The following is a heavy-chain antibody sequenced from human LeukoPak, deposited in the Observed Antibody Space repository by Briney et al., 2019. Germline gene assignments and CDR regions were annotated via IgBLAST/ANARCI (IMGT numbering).Heavy chain of an antibody. V-gene: IGHV6-1*01. Sequence: SPTLSLTCAISGDSVSSNSAAWNWNRQSPSRGLEWQGRKYYSSKWYNDYAVSVKVRISINPDTSKNQFSLLLNFGTPEDTAVYYCARIGDPTVSITGAGEVADYWGQGTLVTVSS. D-gene: IGHD6-13*01. J-gene: IGHJ4*02. CDR1: GDSVSSNSAA. CDR2: KYYSSKWYN. CDR3: ARIGDPTVSITGAGEVADY.